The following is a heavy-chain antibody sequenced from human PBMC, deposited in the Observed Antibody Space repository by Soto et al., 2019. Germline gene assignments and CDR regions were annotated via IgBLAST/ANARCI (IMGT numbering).Heavy chain of an antibody. CDR3: ARDEGGYDISTGYYKAHHFDY. V-gene: IGHV1-18*01. D-gene: IGHD3-9*01. CDR2: ISPHNFNT. CDR1: GYTFTHFY. Sequence: QVQLEQSGAEVKKPGDSVKVSCKASGYTFTHFYITWVRQAPGQGLEWMGAISPHNFNTKYEQKFRGRVTLTTEKSTNTAYMDLRSLTSDDTAVYYCARDEGGYDISTGYYKAHHFDYWGQGVPVTVSS. J-gene: IGHJ4*02.